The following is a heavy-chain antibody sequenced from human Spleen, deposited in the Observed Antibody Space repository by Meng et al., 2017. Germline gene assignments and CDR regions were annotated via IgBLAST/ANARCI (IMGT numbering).Heavy chain of an antibody. J-gene: IGHJ5*02. Sequence: QVQLQESGPGLVKPSETLSLTCTVSGDSISRYYWSWIRQPPGKGLEWIGYIYYSGSTNYNPSLKSRVTISVDTSKNQFSLKLSSVTAADTAVYYCVRSSGWVRTGFDPWGQGTLVTVSS. CDR3: VRSSGWVRTGFDP. CDR2: IYYSGST. D-gene: IGHD6-19*01. CDR1: GDSISRYY. V-gene: IGHV4-59*01.